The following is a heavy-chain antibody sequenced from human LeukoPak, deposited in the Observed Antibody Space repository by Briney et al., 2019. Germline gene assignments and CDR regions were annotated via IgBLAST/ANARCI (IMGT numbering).Heavy chain of an antibody. CDR2: ISYDGSNK. J-gene: IGHJ4*02. CDR1: GFTFSSYA. V-gene: IGHV3-30-3*01. Sequence: GGSLRLSCAASGFTFSSYAMHWVRQAPGKGLEWVAVISYDGSNKYYADSVKGRFTISRDNSKNTLYLQMNSLRAEDTAVYYCANSPDIAVAGMDYWGQGTLVTVSS. CDR3: ANSPDIAVAGMDY. D-gene: IGHD6-19*01.